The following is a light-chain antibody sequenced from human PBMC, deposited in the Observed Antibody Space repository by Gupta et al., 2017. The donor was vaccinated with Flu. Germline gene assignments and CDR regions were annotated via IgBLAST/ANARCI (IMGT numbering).Light chain of an antibody. V-gene: IGLV1-51*02. Sequence: SVLTQPPSISAAPGQSVTIYCSGSSSNIGNTYVSWYQQLPGTAPKLLIYENNKRPSGIPDRFSGSKSGTSAALGITGLQTGDEADYYCGTWDGSLSTDVFGTGTKVTVL. CDR1: SSNIGNTY. CDR3: GTWDGSLSTDV. CDR2: ENN. J-gene: IGLJ1*01.